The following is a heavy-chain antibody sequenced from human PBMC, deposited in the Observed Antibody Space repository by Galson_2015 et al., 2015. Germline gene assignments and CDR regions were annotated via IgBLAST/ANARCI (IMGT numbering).Heavy chain of an antibody. V-gene: IGHV3-7*01. CDR1: GFPFSSYW. CDR2: IKQDGGEK. CDR3: ARENHSTYVW. Sequence: SLRLSCAASGFPFSSYWMSWVRRAPGTGLEWVANIKQDGGEKYYVDSVKGRFTISRDNAKNSLYLQMNSLRAEDTAVYYCARENHSTYVWWGQGTLVTVSS. J-gene: IGHJ4*02. D-gene: IGHD4-11*01.